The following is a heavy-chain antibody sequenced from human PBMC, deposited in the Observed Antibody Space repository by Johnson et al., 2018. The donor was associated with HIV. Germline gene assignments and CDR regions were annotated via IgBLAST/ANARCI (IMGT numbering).Heavy chain of an antibody. CDR3: ASPSGSSRLAFDI. D-gene: IGHD1-26*01. CDR1: GFTFSSYG. CDR2: ISYDGSNK. Sequence: QVQLVESGGGMVQPGRSLRLSCAASGFTFSSYGMHWVRQAPGKGLEWVAVISYDGSNKYYADYVKGRFTISRDTSKNPLYLQMNSLRAEDTAVYYCASPSGSSRLAFDIWGQGTMVTVSS. V-gene: IGHV3-30*03. J-gene: IGHJ3*02.